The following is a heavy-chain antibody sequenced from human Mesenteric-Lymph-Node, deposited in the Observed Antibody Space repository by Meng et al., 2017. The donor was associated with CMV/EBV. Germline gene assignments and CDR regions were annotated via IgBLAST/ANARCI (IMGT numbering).Heavy chain of an antibody. V-gene: IGHV3-11*04. J-gene: IGHJ4*02. CDR2: ISSSGTTI. Sequence: CAASGFHFSDYYMNWIRQAPGKGLEWVSFISSSGTTIKYADSVKGRFTISRDNAKNSLYLQMNSLRAEDTAVYYCTKEVSGNSGGGYWGQGTLVTVSS. CDR1: GFHFSDYY. D-gene: IGHD4-23*01. CDR3: TKEVSGNSGGGY.